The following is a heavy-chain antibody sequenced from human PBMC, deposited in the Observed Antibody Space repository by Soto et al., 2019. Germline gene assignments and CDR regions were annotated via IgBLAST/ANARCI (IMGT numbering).Heavy chain of an antibody. CDR3: ARDVCISTSCYGNWFDP. CDR2: INAGNGNT. Sequence: ASVKVSCKASGYTFTSYAMHWVRQAPGQRLEWMGWINAGNGNTKYSQKFQGRVTITRDTSASTAYMELSSLRSEDTAVYYCARDVCISTSCYGNWFDPWGQGTLVTVSS. D-gene: IGHD2-2*01. CDR1: GYTFTSYA. V-gene: IGHV1-3*01. J-gene: IGHJ5*02.